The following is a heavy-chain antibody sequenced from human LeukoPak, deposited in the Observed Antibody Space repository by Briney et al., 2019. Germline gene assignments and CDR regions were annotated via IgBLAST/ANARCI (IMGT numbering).Heavy chain of an antibody. CDR1: GFTFSNYG. D-gene: IGHD3-10*01. J-gene: IGHJ3*01. CDR2: IRYDGSNT. CDR3: ATAGTYYYGSGSPRV. Sequence: GGSLRLSCAASGFTFSNYGIHWVRQAPGKGLEWVAFIRYDGSNTYYADSVKGRFTISRDNSKNTLYLQMNSLRAEDTAVYYCATAGTYYYGSGSPRVWGQGTMVTVSS. V-gene: IGHV3-30*02.